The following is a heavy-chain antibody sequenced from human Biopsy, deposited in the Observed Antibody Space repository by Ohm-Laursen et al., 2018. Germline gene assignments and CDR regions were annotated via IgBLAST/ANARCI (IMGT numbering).Heavy chain of an antibody. J-gene: IGHJ4*02. CDR2: INPSGSTT. V-gene: IGHV1-46*01. CDR1: GGTFINYA. D-gene: IGHD6-19*01. Sequence: ATVKISCKASGGTFINYAISWVRQAPGQGLEWMGMINPSGSTTSYPQIFQGRVTMTRDTSKSTVYMELSSLRSADTAVYFCARNTGWYGDLYYFDYWGQGTLVTVSS. CDR3: ARNTGWYGDLYYFDY.